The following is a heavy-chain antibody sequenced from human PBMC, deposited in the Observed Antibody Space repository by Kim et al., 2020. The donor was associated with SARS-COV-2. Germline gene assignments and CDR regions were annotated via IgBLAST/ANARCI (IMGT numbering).Heavy chain of an antibody. D-gene: IGHD3-10*01. J-gene: IGHJ4*02. CDR1: GFTVSSNY. Sequence: GGSLRLSCAASGFTVSSNYMSWVRQAPGKGLEWGSVIYSGGSTYYADSVKGRFTISRDNSKNTLYLQMNSLRAEDTAVYYCARGLLLWFGELSYFDYWGQGTLVTVAS. V-gene: IGHV3-53*01. CDR3: ARGLLLWFGELSYFDY. CDR2: IYSGGST.